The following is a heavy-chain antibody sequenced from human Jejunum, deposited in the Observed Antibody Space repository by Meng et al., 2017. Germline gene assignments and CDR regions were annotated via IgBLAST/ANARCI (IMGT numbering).Heavy chain of an antibody. Sequence: GESLKISCAASGFTFSYYRMHWVRQAPGKGLAWVSRINNDGSSTRYADSGKGRFTISRDNAKNTLYLQMDSLRAEDTAVYFCARDSGRGLYYHDSGAYYGDAFDIWGHGTTVTVSS. J-gene: IGHJ3*02. V-gene: IGHV3-74*01. CDR3: ARDSGRGLYYHDSGAYYGDAFDI. CDR2: INNDGSST. CDR1: GFTFSYYR. D-gene: IGHD3-22*01.